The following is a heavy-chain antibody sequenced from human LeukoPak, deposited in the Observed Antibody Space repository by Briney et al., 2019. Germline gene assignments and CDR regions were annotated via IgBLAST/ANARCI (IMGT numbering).Heavy chain of an antibody. D-gene: IGHD6-19*01. CDR2: ISAYDGGT. CDR3: ARSRSSGWHDF. J-gene: IGHJ4*02. V-gene: IGHV1-18*01. Sequence: ASVKVSCKASGYSFTSYAYNWVRQAPGQGLEWMGWISAYDGGTKYAQDLQGRVTMTTDTSTRTAYMELTRLTSDDTAVYYCARSRSSGWHDFWGQGTLVIVSS. CDR1: GYSFTSYA.